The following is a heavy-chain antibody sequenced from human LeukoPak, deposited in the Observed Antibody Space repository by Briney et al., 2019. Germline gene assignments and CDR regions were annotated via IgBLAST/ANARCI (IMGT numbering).Heavy chain of an antibody. CDR3: AASPGGVPAARRRRFDP. D-gene: IGHD2-2*01. V-gene: IGHV4-34*01. J-gene: IGHJ5*02. CDR2: INHSGRT. Sequence: SQSLSLTWAVYGRSFGGYCWSWIRQPPGKWLEWIGEINHSGRTNYNPSLKRRVTISVDTSKNQFPLKLSSVTAADTAVYYCAASPGGVPAARRRRFDPWGQGTLVTVSS. CDR1: GRSFGGYC.